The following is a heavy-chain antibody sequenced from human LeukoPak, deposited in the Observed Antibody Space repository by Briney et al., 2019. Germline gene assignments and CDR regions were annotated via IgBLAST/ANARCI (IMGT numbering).Heavy chain of an antibody. Sequence: ASVKVSCKASGYTFTGYYMHWVRQAPGQGLEWMGWINPNSGGTNYAQKFQGRVTMTRDTSISTAYMELSRLRSDDTAVYYCARVECGRPSFNWFDPWGQGTLVTVSS. CDR2: INPNSGGT. J-gene: IGHJ5*02. CDR1: GYTFTGYY. D-gene: IGHD3-3*01. CDR3: ARVECGRPSFNWFDP. V-gene: IGHV1-2*02.